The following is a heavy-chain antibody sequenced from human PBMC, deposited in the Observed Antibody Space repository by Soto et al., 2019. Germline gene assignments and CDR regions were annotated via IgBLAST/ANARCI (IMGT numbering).Heavy chain of an antibody. CDR3: ARGYGSSSPYFDY. V-gene: IGHV3-33*01. D-gene: IGHD6-6*01. CDR1: GYSFSSYG. Sequence: PGGSLRLSCAASGYSFSSYGMHWVRQAPGKGLEWVAVIWYDGSNIYYADSVRGRFTISRDISRNTLYLQMNSLRAEDTAVYYCARGYGSSSPYFDYLGQGTLVTVSS. J-gene: IGHJ4*02. CDR2: IWYDGSNI.